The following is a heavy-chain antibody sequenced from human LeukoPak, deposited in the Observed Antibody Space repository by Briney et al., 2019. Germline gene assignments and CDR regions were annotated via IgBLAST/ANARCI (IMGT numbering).Heavy chain of an antibody. J-gene: IGHJ4*02. Sequence: ASVKVSCKASGYTFTSYGISWVRQAPGQGLEWMGWISAYNGNTNYAQKLQGRVTMTTDTSTSTAYMELRSLRSDDTAVYYCSRLLWYYGSGSYYFDYWGQGTLVTVSS. D-gene: IGHD3-10*01. CDR2: ISAYNGNT. CDR1: GYTFTSYG. CDR3: SRLLWYYGSGSYYFDY. V-gene: IGHV1-18*01.